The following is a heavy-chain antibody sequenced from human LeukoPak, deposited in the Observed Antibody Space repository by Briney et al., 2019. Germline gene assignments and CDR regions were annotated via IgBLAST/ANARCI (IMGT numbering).Heavy chain of an antibody. V-gene: IGHV4-59*01. J-gene: IGHJ4*02. CDR3: ATVASGWYPDY. Sequence: SETLSLTCTVSGGSISSFYYTWIRQPPGKGLEWIGYIDSTGITNYNSSLNSRVTISLDTSQNQFSLKLNSVTAADTAVYYCATVASGWYPDYWGQGALVTVAS. CDR2: IDSTGIT. CDR1: GGSISSFY. D-gene: IGHD6-19*01.